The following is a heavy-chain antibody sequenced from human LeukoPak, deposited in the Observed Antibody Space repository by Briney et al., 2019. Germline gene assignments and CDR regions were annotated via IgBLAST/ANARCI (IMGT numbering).Heavy chain of an antibody. CDR3: ARVTYYYDSSGSAAGGMDV. Sequence: PGGSLRLSCAASGFTFSSYGMHWVRQAPGKGLEWVAVIWYDGSNKYYADSVKGRFTISRDNSKNTLYLQMNSLRAEDTAAYYCARVTYYYDSSGSAAGGMDVWGQGTTVTVSS. V-gene: IGHV3-33*01. CDR2: IWYDGSNK. J-gene: IGHJ6*02. D-gene: IGHD3-22*01. CDR1: GFTFSSYG.